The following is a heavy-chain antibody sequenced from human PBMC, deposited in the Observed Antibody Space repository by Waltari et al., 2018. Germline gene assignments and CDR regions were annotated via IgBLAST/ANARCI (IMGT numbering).Heavy chain of an antibody. D-gene: IGHD2-2*01. Sequence: QVQLVQSGAEVKKPGSSVKVSCKASGGTFSSYAISWVRQAPGPRLEWMGGIIPIFGTANYAQKFQGRVTITADESTSTAYMELSSLRSEDTAVYYCARVGGLGYCSSTSCYEIDYWGQGTLVTVSS. J-gene: IGHJ4*02. CDR1: GGTFSSYA. CDR3: ARVGGLGYCSSTSCYEIDY. CDR2: IIPIFGTA. V-gene: IGHV1-69*13.